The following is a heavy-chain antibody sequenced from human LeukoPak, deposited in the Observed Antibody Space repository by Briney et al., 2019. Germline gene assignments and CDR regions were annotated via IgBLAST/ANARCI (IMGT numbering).Heavy chain of an antibody. J-gene: IGHJ4*02. CDR3: ARDYYDSSGYNDY. V-gene: IGHV1-2*02. CDR1: GYTFTGYF. CDR2: INPNSGGT. D-gene: IGHD3-22*01. Sequence: ASVKVSCKASGYTFTGYFMHWVRQAPGQGLEWMGWINPNSGGTNYAQKFQGRVTMTRDTSISTAYMELSRLRSEDTAVYYCARDYYDSSGYNDYWGQGTLVTVSS.